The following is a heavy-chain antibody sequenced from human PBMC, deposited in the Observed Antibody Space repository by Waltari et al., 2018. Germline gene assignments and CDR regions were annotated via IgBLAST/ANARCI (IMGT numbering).Heavy chain of an antibody. Sequence: EVQLLESGGGLVQPGGSLRLSCAASGFTFSSYAMSWVRQAPGKGLEWVSAISGSGGSTYYADSVKGRFTISRDNSKNTLYLQMNSLRAEDTAVYYCAKDLSKLGGFTMVRGVYGMDVWGQGTTVTVSS. D-gene: IGHD3-10*01. CDR1: GFTFSSYA. CDR3: AKDLSKLGGFTMVRGVYGMDV. J-gene: IGHJ6*02. V-gene: IGHV3-23*01. CDR2: ISGSGGST.